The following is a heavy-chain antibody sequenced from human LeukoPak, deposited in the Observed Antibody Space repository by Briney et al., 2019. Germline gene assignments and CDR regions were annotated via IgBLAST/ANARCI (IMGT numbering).Heavy chain of an antibody. Sequence: GASLKVSCKASVYTFTGYYMHWVRQAPGDRLEWRGWINPKSGGTNYAKKFQGRVTMTRDKSISTAYMELSRLRSDDTAVYYCARNYYDGFDYWGKGTLVTVSS. J-gene: IGHJ4*02. CDR1: VYTFTGYY. V-gene: IGHV1-2*02. CDR2: INPKSGGT. D-gene: IGHD3-3*01. CDR3: ARNYYDGFDY.